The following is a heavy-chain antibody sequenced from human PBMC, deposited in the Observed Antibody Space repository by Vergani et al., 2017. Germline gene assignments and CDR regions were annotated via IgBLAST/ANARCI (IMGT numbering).Heavy chain of an antibody. CDR1: GYTFTSCY. J-gene: IGHJ6*02. D-gene: IGHD6-13*01. CDR3: ASGSYSSSWWAQRGGMDV. V-gene: IGHV1-46*03. Sequence: QVQLVQSGAEVKKPGSSVKVSCKASGYTFTSCYMHWVRQAPGKGLEWMGIINPSGGSTSYAQKFQGRVTMTRDTSTSTVYMELSSLRSEDTAVYYCASGSYSSSWWAQRGGMDVWGQGTTVTVSS. CDR2: INPSGGST.